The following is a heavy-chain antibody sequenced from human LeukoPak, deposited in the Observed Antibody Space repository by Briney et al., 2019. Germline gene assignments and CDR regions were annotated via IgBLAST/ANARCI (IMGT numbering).Heavy chain of an antibody. CDR2: IYSGGST. D-gene: IGHD3-22*01. V-gene: IGHV3-53*04. CDR1: GFIVSSNY. Sequence: PGGSLRLSCAASGFIVSSNYMSWVRQAPGKGLEWVSSIYSGGSTYYADSGKGGYTISIHNPNTLCLQMNRLQPDDTAVYYCARIRLDYSETRIDSFDIWGQGTMVTVS. J-gene: IGHJ3*02. CDR3: ARIRLDYSETRIDSFDI.